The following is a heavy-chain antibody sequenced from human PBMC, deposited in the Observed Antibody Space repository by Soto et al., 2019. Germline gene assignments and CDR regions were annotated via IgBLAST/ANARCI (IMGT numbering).Heavy chain of an antibody. CDR1: GFIFSTYW. J-gene: IGHJ3*02. CDR2: INSDGSST. CDR3: AREALYYYDSSGYNRVTDAFDI. Sequence: PGGSLRLSCEASGFIFSTYWMHWVRQGPGKGLVWVSRINSDGSSTNYADSVKGRITISRDNAKNTLYLQMNSLRAEDTAVYYCAREALYYYDSSGYNRVTDAFDIWGQGTMVTVAS. V-gene: IGHV3-74*01. D-gene: IGHD3-22*01.